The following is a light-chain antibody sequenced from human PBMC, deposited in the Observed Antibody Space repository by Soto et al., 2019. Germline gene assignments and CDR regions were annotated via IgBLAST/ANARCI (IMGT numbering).Light chain of an antibody. V-gene: IGLV2-14*01. CDR2: EVS. CDR3: CSYTSTTTLYA. CDR1: SSDIGDYDY. J-gene: IGLJ1*01. Sequence: QSALTQPASVSGSPGQSITISCTGTSSDIGDYDYVSWYQQHPGKAPKLLIYEVSDRPSGVSNRFSGSKSGNTASLTISGLQAEDEADYYCCSYTSTTTLYAFGSGTKLTVL.